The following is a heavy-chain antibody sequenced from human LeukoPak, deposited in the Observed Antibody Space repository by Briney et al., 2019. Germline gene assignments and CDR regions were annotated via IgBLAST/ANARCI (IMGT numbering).Heavy chain of an antibody. CDR3: AKGYSYGIDY. CDR2: IRYDGTEK. Sequence: GGSLTLACAASGFTLSTDGIHWVRQDPGKGLAWVAFIRYDGTEKYYADSVKGRFTISRDNSKNTLYLQMNSLRAEDTAVYYCAKGYSYGIDYWGQGTLVTVSS. J-gene: IGHJ4*02. CDR1: GFTLSTDG. D-gene: IGHD5-18*01. V-gene: IGHV3-30*02.